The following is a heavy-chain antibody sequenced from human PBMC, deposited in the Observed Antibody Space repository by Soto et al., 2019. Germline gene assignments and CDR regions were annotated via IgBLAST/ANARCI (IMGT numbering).Heavy chain of an antibody. CDR1: GFTFSNAW. V-gene: IGHV3-15*01. CDR3: TATIFGVVIILDY. J-gene: IGHJ4*02. Sequence: EVQLVESGGGLVKPGGSLRLSCAASGFTFSNAWMSWVRQAPGKGLEWVGRIKSKTDGGTTDYAAPVKGRFTISRDDSKNTLYLQMNSLKSEDTAVYYCTATIFGVVIILDYWGQGTLVTVSS. CDR2: IKSKTDGGTT. D-gene: IGHD3-3*01.